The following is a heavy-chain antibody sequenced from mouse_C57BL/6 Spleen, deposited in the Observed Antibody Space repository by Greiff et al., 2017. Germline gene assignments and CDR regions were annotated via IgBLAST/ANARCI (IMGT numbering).Heavy chain of an antibody. J-gene: IGHJ4*01. CDR2: ISSGSSTI. V-gene: IGHV5-17*01. D-gene: IGHD2-2*01. CDR1: GFSFSDYG. Sequence: EVQLLQSGGGLVKPGRSLKLSCAVSGFSFSDYGMRWVRQAPEKGLEWVAYISSGSSTIYYADTVKGRFTILRANAKKTLFLQMTSLRYEDTAMYYCAGHGYDYAMDYWGQGTSVTVSS. CDR3: AGHGYDYAMDY.